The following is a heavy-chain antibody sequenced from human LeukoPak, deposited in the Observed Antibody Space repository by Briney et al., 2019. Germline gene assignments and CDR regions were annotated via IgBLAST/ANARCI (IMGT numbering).Heavy chain of an antibody. CDR2: INPNSGGT. J-gene: IGHJ5*02. Sequence: ASVKVSCKASGYTFTSYAMNWVRQAPGQGLEWMGWINPNSGGTNYAQKFQGRVTMTRDTSISTAYMELSRLRSDDTAVYYCARPSVAARRNWFDPWGQGTLVTVSS. CDR1: GYTFTSYA. V-gene: IGHV1-2*02. D-gene: IGHD6-6*01. CDR3: ARPSVAARRNWFDP.